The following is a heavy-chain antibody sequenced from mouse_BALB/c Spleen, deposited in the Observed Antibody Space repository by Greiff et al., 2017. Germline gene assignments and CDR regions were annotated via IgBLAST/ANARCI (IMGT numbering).Heavy chain of an antibody. CDR2: INPSTGYT. J-gene: IGHJ2*01. V-gene: IGHV1-7*01. CDR3: ARSTTRGFYFDY. Sequence: VMLVESGAELAKPGASVKMSCKASGYTFTSYWMHWVKQRPGQGLEWIGYINPSTGYTEYNQKFKDKATLTADKSSSTAYMQLSSLTSEDSAVYYCARSTTRGFYFDYWGQGTTLTVSS. CDR1: GYTFTSYW. D-gene: IGHD1-1*01.